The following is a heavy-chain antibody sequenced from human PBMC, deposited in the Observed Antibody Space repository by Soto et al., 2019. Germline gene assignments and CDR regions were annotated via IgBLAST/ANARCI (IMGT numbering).Heavy chain of an antibody. CDR2: INAGNGNT. Sequence: QVQLVQSGAEVKKPGASVKVSCKASGYTFTSYAMHWVRQAPGQRLEWMGWINAGNGNTKYSQKFEGRVTMTGEASARTAYMEMSSLRSEDTAVCYCARSIVVVTAAGYWGQGTLVTVSS. CDR1: GYTFTSYA. CDR3: ARSIVVVTAAGY. J-gene: IGHJ4*02. V-gene: IGHV1-3*01. D-gene: IGHD2-21*02.